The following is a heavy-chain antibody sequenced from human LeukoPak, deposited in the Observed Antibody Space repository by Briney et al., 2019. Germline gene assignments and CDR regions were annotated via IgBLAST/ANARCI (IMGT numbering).Heavy chain of an antibody. CDR1: GFTFSNYA. D-gene: IGHD1-26*01. V-gene: IGHV3-23*01. CDR2: ISGSGGST. CDR3: VKGREAYSGSYTPFDS. J-gene: IGHJ4*02. Sequence: GGSLRLSCAASGFTFSNYAMSWVRQAPRKGLEWVSAISGSGGSTYYADSVKGRFTISRDNSKNTLYLQMNSLRAEDTAVYYCVKGREAYSGSYTPFDSWGQGTRVTVSS.